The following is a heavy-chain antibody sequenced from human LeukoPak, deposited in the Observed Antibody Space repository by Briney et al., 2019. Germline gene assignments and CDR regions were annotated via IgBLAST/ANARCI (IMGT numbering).Heavy chain of an antibody. CDR2: IYYSGSA. J-gene: IGHJ5*02. CDR1: GGSISSYY. CDR3: ARDGVRWFDP. V-gene: IGHV4-59*01. D-gene: IGHD1-1*01. Sequence: SETLSLTCTVSGGSISSYYWSWVRQPPGKGLEWIGYIYYSGSANYNPSLKSRVTISVDTSKNQFSLKLSSVTAADTAVYYCARDGVRWFDPWGQGTLVTVSS.